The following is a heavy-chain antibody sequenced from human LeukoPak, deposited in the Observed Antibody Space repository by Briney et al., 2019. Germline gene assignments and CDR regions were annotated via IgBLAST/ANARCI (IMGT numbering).Heavy chain of an antibody. J-gene: IGHJ4*02. V-gene: IGHV4-39*07. Sequence: SSETLSLTCTVSGGSISSYYWSWIRQPPGKGLEWIGSIYYSGSTYYNPSLKSRVTISVDTSKNQFSLKLSSVTAADTAVYYCARVFGEDDYWGQGTLVTVSS. CDR1: GGSISSYY. CDR2: IYYSGST. CDR3: ARVFGEDDY. D-gene: IGHD3-16*01.